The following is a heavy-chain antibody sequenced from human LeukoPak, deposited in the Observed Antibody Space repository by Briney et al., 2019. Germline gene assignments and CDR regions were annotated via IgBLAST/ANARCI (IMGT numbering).Heavy chain of an antibody. Sequence: ASVKVSCKASGYTSTGYYMHWVRQAPGQGLEWMGWINPNSGGTNYAQKFQGRVTMTRDTSISTAYMELSRLRSDDTAVYYCARGAFYYYGSGSYSGMDVWGQGTTVTVSS. CDR2: INPNSGGT. J-gene: IGHJ6*02. CDR1: GYTSTGYY. D-gene: IGHD3-10*01. V-gene: IGHV1-2*02. CDR3: ARGAFYYYGSGSYSGMDV.